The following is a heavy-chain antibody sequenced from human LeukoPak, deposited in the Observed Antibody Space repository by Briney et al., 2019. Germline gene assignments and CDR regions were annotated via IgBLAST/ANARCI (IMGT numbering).Heavy chain of an antibody. D-gene: IGHD3-22*01. Sequence: SETLSLTCAVYGGSFSGSYWSWIRQPPGKGLEWIGEINHSGSTNYNPSLKSRVTISADTSKNQFSLKLSSVTAADTAVYYCARDEGYYDSKFDPWGQGTLVTVSS. V-gene: IGHV4-34*01. CDR2: INHSGST. CDR1: GGSFSGSY. J-gene: IGHJ5*02. CDR3: ARDEGYYDSKFDP.